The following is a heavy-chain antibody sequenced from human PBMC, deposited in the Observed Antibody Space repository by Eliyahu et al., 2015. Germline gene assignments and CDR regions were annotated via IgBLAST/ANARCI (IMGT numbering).Heavy chain of an antibody. CDR2: IYYSGST. CDR3: ARRLYCNSTTCADY. D-gene: IGHD2-2*01. J-gene: IGHJ4*02. V-gene: IGHV4-59*01. Sequence: QVQLQESGPGLVKPSETLSLTCTVXGGSISNYYWSWIRQPPGKGLEWIGYIYYSGSTNYTPSLKSRVTISVDTSKNQFSLRLTSVTAADTAVYYCARRLYCNSTTCADYWGQGILVTVSS. CDR1: GGSISNYY.